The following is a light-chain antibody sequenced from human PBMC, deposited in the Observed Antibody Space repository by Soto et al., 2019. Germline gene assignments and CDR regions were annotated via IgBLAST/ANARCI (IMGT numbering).Light chain of an antibody. Sequence: QSALTQPASVSGSPGQSITISCTGTSSDVGGYNYVSWYQQFPGKAPKLIIYDVSNRPSGVSNRFSGSKSGNTASLTISGLQAEDEADYYCSSYTNSDTYVFGTGTKLTVL. CDR2: DVS. CDR1: SSDVGGYNY. V-gene: IGLV2-14*01. J-gene: IGLJ1*01. CDR3: SSYTNSDTYV.